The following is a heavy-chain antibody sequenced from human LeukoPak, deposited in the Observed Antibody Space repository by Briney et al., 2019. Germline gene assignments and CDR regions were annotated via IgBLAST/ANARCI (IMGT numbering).Heavy chain of an antibody. CDR2: IYYSGST. CDR3: ARQGGLRPEYYFDY. D-gene: IGHD4-17*01. Sequence: SETLSLTCTASGGSISSYYWSWIRQPPGKGLEWIGYIYYSGSTNYNPSLKSRVTISVDTSKNQFSLKLSSVTAADTAVYYCARQGGLRPEYYFDYWGQGTLVTVSS. V-gene: IGHV4-59*08. J-gene: IGHJ4*02. CDR1: GGSISSYY.